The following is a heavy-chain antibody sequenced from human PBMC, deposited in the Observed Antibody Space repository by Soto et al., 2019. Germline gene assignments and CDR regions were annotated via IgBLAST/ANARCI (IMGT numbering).Heavy chain of an antibody. CDR3: ARVGGDCRSTTCPFQF. V-gene: IGHV3-48*02. CDR1: GFTFSGYS. D-gene: IGHD2-2*01. J-gene: IGHJ1*01. Sequence: EVQLVESGGDLVQPGGSLRLSCAASGFTFSGYSMNWVRQAPGKGLEWVSYISGSNGVIYYADSVKGRFTISRDNAKNLLYMQMNSLRDEDTAVYYCARVGGDCRSTTCPFQFWGQGTMVTVSS. CDR2: ISGSNGVI.